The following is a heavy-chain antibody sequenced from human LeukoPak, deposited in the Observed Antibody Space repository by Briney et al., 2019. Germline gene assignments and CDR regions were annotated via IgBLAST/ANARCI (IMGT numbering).Heavy chain of an antibody. CDR3: AKDNHPALYYDSSGYLSHFDY. CDR2: INHSGST. D-gene: IGHD3-22*01. CDR1: GGSFSGYY. J-gene: IGHJ4*02. Sequence: KPSETLSLTCAVYGGSFSGYYWSWIRQPPGKGLEWIGEINHSGSTNYSPSLKSRVTISVDTSKNQFSLKLSSVTAADTAVYYCAKDNHPALYYDSSGYLSHFDYWGQGTLVTVSS. V-gene: IGHV4-34*01.